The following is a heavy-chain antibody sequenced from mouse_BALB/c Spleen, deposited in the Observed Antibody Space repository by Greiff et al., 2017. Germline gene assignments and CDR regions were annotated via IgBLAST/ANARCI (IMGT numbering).Heavy chain of an antibody. D-gene: IGHD2-14*01. Sequence: VQLKESGPGLVKPSQSLSLTCTVTGYSITSDYAWNWIRQFPGNKLEWMGYISYSGSTSYNPSLKSRISITRDTSKNQFFLQLNSVTTEDTATYYCARDYRYDGFDYWGQGTTLTVSS. CDR1: GYSITSDYA. V-gene: IGHV3-2*02. J-gene: IGHJ2*01. CDR2: ISYSGST. CDR3: ARDYRYDGFDY.